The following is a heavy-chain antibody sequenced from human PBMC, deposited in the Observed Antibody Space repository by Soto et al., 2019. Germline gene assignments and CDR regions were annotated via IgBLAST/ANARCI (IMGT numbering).Heavy chain of an antibody. V-gene: IGHV2-5*02. CDR3: AHSATVSDAFDI. J-gene: IGHJ3*02. D-gene: IGHD2-15*01. Sequence: QITLKESGPTLVKPTQTLTLTCTFSGFSLRISGVGVGWIRQPPGKALEWLALIYWDDDKRYSPSLKSRLTINKDTSKRQVVLTMPNMDPVVTATYYCAHSATVSDAFDIWGQGTMVTVSS. CDR2: IYWDDDK. CDR1: GFSLRISGVG.